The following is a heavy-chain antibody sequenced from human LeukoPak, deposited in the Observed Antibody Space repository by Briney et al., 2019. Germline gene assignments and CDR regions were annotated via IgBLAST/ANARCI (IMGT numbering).Heavy chain of an antibody. Sequence: SETLSLTCTVSGGSISSGSYYWSWIRQPAGKGLEWIGRIYTSGSTNYNPPLKSRVTISVDTSKNQFSLKLSSVTAPDTALYYWARVLSINYYYYMDVWGKGTTVTVSS. D-gene: IGHD3-3*02. V-gene: IGHV4-61*02. J-gene: IGHJ6*03. CDR2: IYTSGST. CDR3: ARVLSINYYYYMDV. CDR1: GGSISSGSYY.